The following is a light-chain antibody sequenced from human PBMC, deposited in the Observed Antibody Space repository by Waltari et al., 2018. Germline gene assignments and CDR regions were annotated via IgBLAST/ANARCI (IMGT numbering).Light chain of an antibody. CDR3: QKYNNWPPYT. CDR2: GVS. J-gene: IGKJ2*01. V-gene: IGKV3-15*01. Sequence: EIVMTQSPVTLSLSPGERATLSFRASQSFRSNLSWYQQKPGQAPRLLLYGVSIRGTGIPARFSGTGSGTEVTLTISSLQSEDFAVYYCQKYNNWPPYTFGQGTRLEI. CDR1: QSFRSN.